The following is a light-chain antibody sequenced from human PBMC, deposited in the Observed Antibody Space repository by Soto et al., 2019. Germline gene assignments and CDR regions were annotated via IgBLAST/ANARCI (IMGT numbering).Light chain of an antibody. J-gene: IGKJ2*01. CDR2: RAS. Sequence: DIQMTQFPSTLSASIGDRVTITCRASQTISSSLAWYQQKPGKAPKLLIYRASSLVTGVPSRFSGGGSGTEFTRTVSSLQPDDFATYYCHQYNSYAPYTFGQGTRLEIK. CDR3: HQYNSYAPYT. V-gene: IGKV1-5*03. CDR1: QTISSS.